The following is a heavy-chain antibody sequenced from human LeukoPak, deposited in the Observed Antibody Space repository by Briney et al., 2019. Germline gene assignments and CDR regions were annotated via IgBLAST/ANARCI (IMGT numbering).Heavy chain of an antibody. D-gene: IGHD3-3*01. CDR3: ARSECFALEKC. V-gene: IGHV4-38-2*02. Sequence: SETLSLTCTVSGYSISSGYYWGWIRQPPGKGLEWIGSIYHSGSTYYNPSLKSRVTMSVDTSKNQFFLKLSSVTAADTAVYYCARSECFALEKCWGQGILVTVSS. CDR1: GYSISSGYY. J-gene: IGHJ4*02. CDR2: IYHSGST.